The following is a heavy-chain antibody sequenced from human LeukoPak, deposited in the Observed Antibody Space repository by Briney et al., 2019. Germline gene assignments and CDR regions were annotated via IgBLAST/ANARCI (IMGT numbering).Heavy chain of an antibody. Sequence: GESLKISCQGSGYSFTSYWIGWVRQMPGKGLEWMGIIYPGDSDTRYSPSFQGQVTISADKSISTAYLQWSSLKASDTAMYYCARALRQQLVRGAFDIWGQGTMATVSS. CDR1: GYSFTSYW. D-gene: IGHD6-13*01. CDR2: IYPGDSDT. CDR3: ARALRQQLVRGAFDI. V-gene: IGHV5-51*01. J-gene: IGHJ3*02.